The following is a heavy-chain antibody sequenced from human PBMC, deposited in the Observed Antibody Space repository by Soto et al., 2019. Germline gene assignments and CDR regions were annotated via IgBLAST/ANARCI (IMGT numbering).Heavy chain of an antibody. CDR2: VSSSSSHI. V-gene: IGHV3-21*01. D-gene: IGHD3-10*01. CDR1: GFTLSGHT. Sequence: EVQLVESGGGLVKPGGSLRLSCAASGFTLSGHTINWVRQDPGKGLEWVSSVSSSSSHIYYADSVKGRFTVSRDNAEKSLYLQMTSLRAEDTAIYYCTRCMGYDGSGYAFFESWCQGTLVTVSS. CDR3: TRCMGYDGSGYAFFES. J-gene: IGHJ4*02.